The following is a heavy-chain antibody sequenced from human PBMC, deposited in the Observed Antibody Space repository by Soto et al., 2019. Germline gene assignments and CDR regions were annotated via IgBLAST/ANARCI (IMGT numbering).Heavy chain of an antibody. Sequence: GGSLRLSCAASGFTFTRYSMNWVRQAPGKGLEWVSSISSTTNYIYYGDSMKGRFTISRDNAKNSPYLEMNSLRAEDTAVYYCARESEGLTSNFDYWGQGTLVTVSS. CDR3: ARESEGLTSNFDY. V-gene: IGHV3-21*06. CDR1: GFTFTRYS. CDR2: ISSTTNYI. J-gene: IGHJ4*02.